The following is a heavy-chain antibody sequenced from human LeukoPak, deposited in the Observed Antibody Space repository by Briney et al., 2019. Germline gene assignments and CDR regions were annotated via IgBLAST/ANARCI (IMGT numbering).Heavy chain of an antibody. CDR3: ARGNYYDSSGYPPFSI. V-gene: IGHV4-30-4*08. D-gene: IGHD3-22*01. CDR2: NYYSGST. J-gene: IGHJ4*02. Sequence: KASQTLSLTCTVSSGSISSGDYYWSWIRQPPGKGLEWVGSNYYSGSTYYHPSLKSRVTISVDTSKNQFSLNLSSVTATDTALYYCARGNYYDSSGYPPFSIWGQGARVTVSS. CDR1: SGSISSGDYY.